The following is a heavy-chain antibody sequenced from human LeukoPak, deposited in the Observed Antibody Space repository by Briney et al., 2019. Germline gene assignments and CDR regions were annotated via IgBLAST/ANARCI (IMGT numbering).Heavy chain of an antibody. CDR2: ISSSSGYI. CDR1: GFTFSSYS. V-gene: IGHV3-21*01. D-gene: IGHD6-13*01. CDR3: ASVSIAAAGYLDY. J-gene: IGHJ4*02. Sequence: PGGSLRLSCAASGFTFSSYSMNWVRQAPGKGLEWVSSISSSSGYIYYADSVKGRFTISRDNAKNSLYLQMNSLRAEDTAVYYCASVSIAAAGYLDYWGQGTLVTVSS.